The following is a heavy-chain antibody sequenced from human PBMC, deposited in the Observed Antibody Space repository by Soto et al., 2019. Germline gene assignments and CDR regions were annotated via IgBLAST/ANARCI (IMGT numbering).Heavy chain of an antibody. J-gene: IGHJ4*02. CDR1: GYTFTGYY. CDR2: INPNSGGT. V-gene: IGHV1-2*02. D-gene: IGHD3-22*01. Sequence: ASVKVSCKASGYTFTGYYMHWVRQAPGQGLEWMGWINPNSGGTNYAQKFQGRVTMTRDTSISTAYMELSRLRSDDTAVYYCARVLGRGSGYYPYYFDYWGQGTLVTVSS. CDR3: ARVLGRGSGYYPYYFDY.